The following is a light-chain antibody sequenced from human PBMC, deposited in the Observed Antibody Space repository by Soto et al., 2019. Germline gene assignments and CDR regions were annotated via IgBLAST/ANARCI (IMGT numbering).Light chain of an antibody. CDR3: ASFRSGTILV. Sequence: QSALTQPASVSGSPGQSVTISCTRPRSDIGDSNFISWYQHSPGKAPRLLIYEVNNRPSGVSRRLSGSKAGNTASLTISGLLEDDEADYFCASFRSGTILVFGSGTKLTVL. V-gene: IGLV2-14*01. CDR2: EVN. J-gene: IGLJ6*01. CDR1: RSDIGDSNF.